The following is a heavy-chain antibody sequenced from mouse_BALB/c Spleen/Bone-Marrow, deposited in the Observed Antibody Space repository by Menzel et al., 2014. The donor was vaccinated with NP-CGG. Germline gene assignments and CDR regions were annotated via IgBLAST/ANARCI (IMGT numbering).Heavy chain of an antibody. Sequence: QVQLQQPGAELVRPGTSVKISCKASGYAFTNYWLGWVKQRPGHGLEWIGDIYPGSGSTYYNEKFKGKATLTADKSSSTAYMQLSSLTSEDSAVYFCARLRGYSQAWFAYWGQGTLVTVSA. CDR1: GYAFTNYW. V-gene: IGHV1-63*01. D-gene: IGHD2-3*01. CDR3: ARLRGYSQAWFAY. CDR2: IYPGSGST. J-gene: IGHJ3*01.